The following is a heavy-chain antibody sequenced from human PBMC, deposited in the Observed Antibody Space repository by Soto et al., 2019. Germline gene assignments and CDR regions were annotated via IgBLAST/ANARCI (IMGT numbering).Heavy chain of an antibody. D-gene: IGHD3-10*01. V-gene: IGHV1-18*01. CDR2: ISAYNGNT. J-gene: IGHJ5*02. Sequence: ASVKVSCKASGYTFTSYGISWVRQAPGQGLEWMGWISAYNGNTNYAQKLQGRVTMTTDTSTSTAYMELRSLRSDDTAVYYCARVVTMVRGVIPQNRFDPWGQRTLVTVSS. CDR1: GYTFTSYG. CDR3: ARVVTMVRGVIPQNRFDP.